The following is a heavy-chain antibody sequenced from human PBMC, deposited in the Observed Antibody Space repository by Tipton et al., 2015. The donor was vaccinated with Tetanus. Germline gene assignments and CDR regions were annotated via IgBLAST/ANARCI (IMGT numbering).Heavy chain of an antibody. Sequence: SLRLSCAASGFTFSDYYMSWIRQAPGKGLEWVSYISSSGSTIYYADSVKGRFTISRDNAKNSLYLQMNSLRAEDTAVYYCASRKVVITDDAFDIWGQGTMVTVSS. CDR1: GFTFSDYY. V-gene: IGHV3-11*01. J-gene: IGHJ3*02. CDR2: ISSSGSTI. D-gene: IGHD3-22*01. CDR3: ASRKVVITDDAFDI.